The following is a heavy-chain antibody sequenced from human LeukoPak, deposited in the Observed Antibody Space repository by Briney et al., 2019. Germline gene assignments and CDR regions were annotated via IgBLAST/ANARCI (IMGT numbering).Heavy chain of an antibody. CDR3: ARGWGGRDSDRSGYYPRWFDP. J-gene: IGHJ5*02. CDR2: VYYTGTT. V-gene: IGHV4-4*02. D-gene: IGHD3-22*01. CDR1: GGSINRDNR. Sequence: SGTLSLTCAVSGGSINRDNRWTGVRQPPGKGLEWFGEVYYTGTTPYNPSLQSRVTISVDKAKNQFSLDLSSVTAADTAVYYCARGWGGRDSDRSGYYPRWFDPWGEGTLVTVSS.